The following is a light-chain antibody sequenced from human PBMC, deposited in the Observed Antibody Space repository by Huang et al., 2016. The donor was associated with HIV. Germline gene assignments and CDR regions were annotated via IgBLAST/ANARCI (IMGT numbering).Light chain of an antibody. CDR3: QQRSSGVT. V-gene: IGKV3-11*01. Sequence: IVLTQSPATLSWYPGERVTLSCRASQSVGNYIAWYQQHPGQSPKLRIYDTSNRATGTPGRVSGSGSGTDFTLTISSLQSEDFAVYYCQQRSSGVTFGGGTKVQVK. CDR1: QSVGNY. CDR2: DTS. J-gene: IGKJ4*01.